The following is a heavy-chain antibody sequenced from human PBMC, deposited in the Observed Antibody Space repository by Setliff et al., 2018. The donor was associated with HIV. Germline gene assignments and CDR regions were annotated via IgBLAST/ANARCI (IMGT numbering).Heavy chain of an antibody. CDR3: ARDYVYYYDNSGSFYVAEYFQH. CDR2: IKPDGSEK. J-gene: IGHJ1*01. CDR1: GFTFSNYW. Sequence: GGSLRLSCAASGFTFSNYWMSWVRQTPGKGLEWVANIKPDGSEKYYVDSVKGRFTISRDNAENSLYLQMNSLRAEDTAVYYCARDYVYYYDNSGSFYVAEYFQHWGQGTLVTVSS. V-gene: IGHV3-7*01. D-gene: IGHD3-22*01.